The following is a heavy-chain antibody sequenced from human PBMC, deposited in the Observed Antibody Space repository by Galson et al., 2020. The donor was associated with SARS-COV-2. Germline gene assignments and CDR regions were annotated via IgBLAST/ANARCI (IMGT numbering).Heavy chain of an antibody. CDR1: GYTYTSYG. V-gene: IGHV1-18*01. D-gene: IGHD3-16*01. Sequence: ASVKVSCKASGYTYTSYGISWVRQAPGQGLEWMGWISAYNGNTNYAQKLQGRVTMTTDTSTSTAYMELRSLRTDDTAVYYCARDRGCCWGAEYFQHWGQGTLVTVSS. J-gene: IGHJ1*01. CDR3: ARDRGCCWGAEYFQH. CDR2: ISAYNGNT.